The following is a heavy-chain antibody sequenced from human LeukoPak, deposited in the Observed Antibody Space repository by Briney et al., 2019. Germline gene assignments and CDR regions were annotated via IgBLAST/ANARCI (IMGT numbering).Heavy chain of an antibody. CDR1: GFTFSRYS. D-gene: IGHD1-26*01. CDR3: AREASYYFDY. CDR2: MSSSSGLI. V-gene: IGHV3-21*04. J-gene: IGHJ4*02. Sequence: GGSLRLSCAASGFTFSRYSMNWVRQAPGKGLEWVSSMSSSSGLIYYADSVKGRFTISRDNSKNTLYLQMNSLSAEDTAVYYCAREASYYFDYWGQGTLVTVSS.